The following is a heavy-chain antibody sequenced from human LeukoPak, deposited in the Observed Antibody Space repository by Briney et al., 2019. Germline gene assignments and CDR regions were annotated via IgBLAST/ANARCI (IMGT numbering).Heavy chain of an antibody. CDR1: GFTFSSYS. V-gene: IGHV3-21*01. Sequence: PGGSLRLSCAASGFTFSSYSMNWVRQAPGKGLDWVSSISSSSTYLYYADSVEGRFTISRDNAKDSLYLQMNSLRAEDTAVYYCARDLSSSSTAYFQHWGQGTLVTVSS. J-gene: IGHJ1*01. D-gene: IGHD6-6*01. CDR3: ARDLSSSSTAYFQH. CDR2: ISSSSTYL.